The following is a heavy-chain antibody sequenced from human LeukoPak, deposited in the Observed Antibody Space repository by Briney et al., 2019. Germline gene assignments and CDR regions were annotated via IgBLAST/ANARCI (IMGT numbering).Heavy chain of an antibody. CDR2: ISSSSSTI. V-gene: IGHV3-48*01. CDR3: ARGPSGWYLAEYFQH. CDR1: GFTFSSYS. Sequence: PGGSLRLSCAASGFTFSSYSMNWVRQAPGKGLEWVSYISSSSSTIYYADSVKGRFTISRDNAKNSLYLQMNSLRAEDTAVYYCARGPSGWYLAEYFQHWGQGTLVTVSS. J-gene: IGHJ1*01. D-gene: IGHD6-19*01.